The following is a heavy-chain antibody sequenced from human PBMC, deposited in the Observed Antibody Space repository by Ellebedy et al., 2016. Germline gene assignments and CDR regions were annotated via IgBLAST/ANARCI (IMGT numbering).Heavy chain of an antibody. J-gene: IGHJ4*02. D-gene: IGHD3-3*01. CDR2: IYYSGST. CDR1: GGSISSSSYY. Sequence: SETLSLXXTVSGGSISSSSYYWGWIRQPPGKGLEWIGSIYYSGSTYYNPSLKSRVTISVDTSKNQFSLKLSSVTAADTAVYYCARHSNDFWSGLQAWFDYWGQGTLVTVSS. V-gene: IGHV4-39*01. CDR3: ARHSNDFWSGLQAWFDY.